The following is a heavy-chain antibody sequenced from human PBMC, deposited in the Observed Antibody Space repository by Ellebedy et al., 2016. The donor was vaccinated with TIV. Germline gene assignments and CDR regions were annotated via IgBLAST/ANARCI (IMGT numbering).Heavy chain of an antibody. J-gene: IGHJ5*02. CDR2: VSAGGVST. V-gene: IGHV3-23*01. CDR1: GFTFSNYV. D-gene: IGHD6-19*01. Sequence: PGGSLRLSCAASGFTFSNYVMSWVRQAPGKGLEWVSAVSAGGVSTYYADSVKGRFTISRDNAKNSVYLQLSSLGAEDTAVYYCARDVWGGGWAWGQGTPVTVSS. CDR3: ARDVWGGGWA.